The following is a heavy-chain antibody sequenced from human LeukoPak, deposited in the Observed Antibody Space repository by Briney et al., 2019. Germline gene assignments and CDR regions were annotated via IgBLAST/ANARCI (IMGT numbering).Heavy chain of an antibody. Sequence: SQTLSLTFALSGDTVSSNYVTWNWIRQSPSRGLEWLGRTYFRSKWSNDYAVSVKSRITVNPDTSKNQFSLQLISVTPEDTAIYYCARVKGGIFDYWGQGTLVTVSS. D-gene: IGHD3-16*01. CDR3: ARVKGGIFDY. J-gene: IGHJ4*02. CDR2: TYFRSKWSN. V-gene: IGHV6-1*01. CDR1: GDTVSSNYVT.